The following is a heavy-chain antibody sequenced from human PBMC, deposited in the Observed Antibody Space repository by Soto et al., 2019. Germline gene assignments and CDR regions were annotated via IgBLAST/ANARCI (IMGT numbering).Heavy chain of an antibody. CDR2: IFYSGNT. CDR1: GGSISSSIYY. J-gene: IGHJ6*02. V-gene: IGHV4-39*01. Sequence: PSETLSLTCTVSGGSISSSIYYWGWIRQPPGKGLEWIGSIFYSGNTYYNPSLKSRVTISVDTSKNQFSLKLSSVTATDTAVFYCARLFDGMDVWGRGTAVTVSS. CDR3: ARLFDGMDV.